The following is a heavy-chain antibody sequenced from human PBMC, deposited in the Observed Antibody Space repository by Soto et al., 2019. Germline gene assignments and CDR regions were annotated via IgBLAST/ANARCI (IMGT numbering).Heavy chain of an antibody. CDR3: ARARVVCSGGSCYHGGWYYFDY. Sequence: GGSLRLSCAASGFTFSSYWMSWVRQAPGKGLEWVANIKQDGSEKYYVDSVKGRFTISRDNAKNSLYLQMNSLRAEDTAVYYCARARVVCSGGSCYHGGWYYFDYWGQGTLVTVSS. D-gene: IGHD2-15*01. J-gene: IGHJ4*02. V-gene: IGHV3-7*01. CDR2: IKQDGSEK. CDR1: GFTFSSYW.